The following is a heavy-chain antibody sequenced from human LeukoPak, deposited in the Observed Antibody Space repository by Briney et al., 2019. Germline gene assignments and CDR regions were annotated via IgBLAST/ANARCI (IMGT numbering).Heavy chain of an antibody. V-gene: IGHV3-30-3*01. CDR3: ARDLPRPDFWSGYYTGLPWFDP. Sequence: GGSLRLSCAASGFTFSSYAMHWVRQAPGKGLEWVAVISYDGSNKYYADSVKGRFTISRDNSKNTLYLQMNSLRAEDTAVYYCARDLPRPDFWSGYYTGLPWFDPWGQGTLVTVSA. D-gene: IGHD3-3*01. CDR2: ISYDGSNK. CDR1: GFTFSSYA. J-gene: IGHJ5*02.